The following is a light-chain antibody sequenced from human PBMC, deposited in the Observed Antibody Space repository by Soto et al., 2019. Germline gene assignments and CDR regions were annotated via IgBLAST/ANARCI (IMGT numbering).Light chain of an antibody. CDR2: EGS. CDR3: CSYGGFSTFVL. CDR1: SSDVGGYKY. V-gene: IGLV2-23*03. Sequence: QSVLTQPASVSGSPGQSITISCTGTSSDVGGYKYVSWYQQHPDKAPKLLIFEGSKRPSGVSYRFSGSKSGNTASLTISGLQAEDEADYHCCSYGGFSTFVLFGGGTKLTVL. J-gene: IGLJ2*01.